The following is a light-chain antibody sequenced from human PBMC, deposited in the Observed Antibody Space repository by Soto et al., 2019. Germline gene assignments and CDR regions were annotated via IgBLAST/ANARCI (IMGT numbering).Light chain of an antibody. CDR3: QHYSNWPPT. V-gene: IGKV3-15*01. Sequence: EVVMTQSPATLSVSPGERVTLSCRASESVHRNLAWYQQKPGQGPSLLIYYASTRATGVPDRFTGSGSGTEFTLTISSLQSEDFGEYHCQHYSNWPPTFGPGTKVEIK. CDR1: ESVHRN. CDR2: YAS. J-gene: IGKJ3*01.